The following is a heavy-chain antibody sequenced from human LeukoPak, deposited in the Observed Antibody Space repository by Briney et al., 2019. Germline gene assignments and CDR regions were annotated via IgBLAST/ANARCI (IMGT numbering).Heavy chain of an antibody. D-gene: IGHD3-10*01. CDR1: GYTFTSYA. CDR2: INTNTGNP. Sequence: ASVKVSCKASGYTFTSYAMNWVRQAPGQGLEWMGWINTNTGNPTYAQGFTGRFVFSLDTSVSTAYLQISSLKAEDTAVYYCARDGPVLGVRGTPYFAYWGQGPLVPVSS. CDR3: ARDGPVLGVRGTPYFAY. V-gene: IGHV7-4-1*02. J-gene: IGHJ4*02.